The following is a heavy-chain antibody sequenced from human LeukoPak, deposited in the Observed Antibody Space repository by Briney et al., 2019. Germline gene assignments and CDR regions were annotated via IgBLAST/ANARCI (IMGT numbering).Heavy chain of an antibody. CDR2: IYSGGGT. V-gene: IGHV3-66*01. CDR1: GFTVSTNY. CDR3: ARGFRSVTTWGYFDS. D-gene: IGHD4-17*01. J-gene: IGHJ4*02. Sequence: GGSLRLSCAASGFTVSTNYMSWVRQAPGKGLEGVSLIYSGGGTYYADSVKGRFTISRDNSRNTLSLQMNSVRVADTAVYYCARGFRSVTTWGYFDSWGQRALVTVSS.